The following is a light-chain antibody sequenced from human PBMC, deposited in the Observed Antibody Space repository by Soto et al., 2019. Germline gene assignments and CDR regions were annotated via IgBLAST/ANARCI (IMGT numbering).Light chain of an antibody. J-gene: IGKJ4*01. CDR1: QSVSSN. CDR2: GAS. CDR3: HQYNNWPLT. V-gene: IGKV3D-15*01. Sequence: EIVMTQSPATLSVSPGERATLSCRASQSVSSNLAWYQQKPGHAPRLLIYGASTRATGIPARFSGSGSGTEFTLTISSLQSEDCAVYYCHQYNNWPLTFGGGTKVEIK.